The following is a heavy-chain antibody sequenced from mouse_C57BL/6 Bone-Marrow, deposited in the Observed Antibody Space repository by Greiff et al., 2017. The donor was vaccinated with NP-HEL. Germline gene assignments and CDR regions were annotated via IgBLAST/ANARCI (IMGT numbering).Heavy chain of an antibody. J-gene: IGHJ2*01. V-gene: IGHV2-3*01. CDR3: AKYGEWYYFDY. CDR2: IWGDGST. D-gene: IGHD1-1*01. CDR1: GFSLTSYG. Sequence: VQLQQSGPGLVAPSQSLSITCTASGFSLTSYGVSWVRQPPGKGLEWLGVIWGDGSTNYHSALISRLSISKDNSKGQVFLKLNSRQTDDTATYYCAKYGEWYYFDYWGQGTTLTVSS.